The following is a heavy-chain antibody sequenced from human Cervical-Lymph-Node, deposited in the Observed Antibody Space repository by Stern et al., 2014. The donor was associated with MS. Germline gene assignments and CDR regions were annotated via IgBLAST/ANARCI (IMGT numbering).Heavy chain of an antibody. CDR1: GFTYSTHA. D-gene: IGHD2-21*01. CDR2: ISGGGDTT. V-gene: IGHV3-23*04. J-gene: IGHJ4*02. CDR3: AKGYSAFDY. Sequence: EVQLEESGGGLVQPGGSLRLSCASSGFTYSTHAMAWVRQAPGKGLEWVSGISGGGDTTHYADSVKGRFTISRDNSKSTLYLQMNNLRAEDTAVYYCAKGYSAFDYWGQGTLVTVSS.